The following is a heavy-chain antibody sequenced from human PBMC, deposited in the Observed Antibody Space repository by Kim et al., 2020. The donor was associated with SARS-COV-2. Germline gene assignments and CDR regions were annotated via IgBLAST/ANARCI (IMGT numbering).Heavy chain of an antibody. CDR1: GFTFSSYG. D-gene: IGHD3-3*01. J-gene: IGHJ4*02. CDR2: ISYDGSNK. Sequence: GGSLRLSCAASGFTFSSYGMHWVRQAPGKGLEWVAVISYDGSNKYYADSVKGRFTISRDNSKNTLYLQMNSLRAEDTAVYYCAKANNYDFWSGYYGAFDYWGQGTLVTVSS. V-gene: IGHV3-30*18. CDR3: AKANNYDFWSGYYGAFDY.